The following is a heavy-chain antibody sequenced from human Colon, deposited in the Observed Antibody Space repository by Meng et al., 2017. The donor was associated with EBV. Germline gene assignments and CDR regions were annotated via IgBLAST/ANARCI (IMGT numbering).Heavy chain of an antibody. CDR2: VRYSGTA. CDR3: ARHVYGDSYGF. J-gene: IGHJ4*02. Sequence: QLQLQESGPGLVKPSETLPLTCIVSGGFLDNSDYFWDWIRQPPGKGLEWIGSVRYSGTAYYNPSLTSRVTISVDTSKNQFSLNLSSLTAADTAVYYCARHVYGDSYGFWGQGTLVTVSS. CDR1: GGFLDNSDYF. V-gene: IGHV4-39*01. D-gene: IGHD4-17*01.